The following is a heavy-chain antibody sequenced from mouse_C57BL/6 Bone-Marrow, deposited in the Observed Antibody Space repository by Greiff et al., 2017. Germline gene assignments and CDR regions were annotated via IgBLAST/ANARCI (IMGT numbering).Heavy chain of an antibody. CDR2: IYPGDGDT. CDR1: GYAFSSYW. Sequence: QVHVKQSGAELVKPGASVKISCKASGYAFSSYWMNWVKQRPGKGLEWIGQIYPGDGDTNYNGKFKGKATLTADKSSSTAYMQLSSLTSEDSAVYFCARGDYYGSSPDYWGQGTTLTVSS. V-gene: IGHV1-80*01. D-gene: IGHD1-1*01. J-gene: IGHJ2*01. CDR3: ARGDYYGSSPDY.